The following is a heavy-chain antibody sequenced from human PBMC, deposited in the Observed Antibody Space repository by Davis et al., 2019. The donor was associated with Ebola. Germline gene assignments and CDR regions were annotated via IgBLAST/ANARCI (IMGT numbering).Heavy chain of an antibody. D-gene: IGHD5-18*01. CDR1: GGSTSSYY. V-gene: IGHV4-59*08. CDR3: ARHRYSYGYDY. Sequence: SETLSLTCTVSGGSTSSYYWSCIRQPPGNGLEWIGYIYSSGSTNYNPSLKSRVTISVDTSKNQFSLKLSSVTAADTAVYYCARHRYSYGYDYWGQGTLVTVSS. CDR2: IYSSGST. J-gene: IGHJ4*02.